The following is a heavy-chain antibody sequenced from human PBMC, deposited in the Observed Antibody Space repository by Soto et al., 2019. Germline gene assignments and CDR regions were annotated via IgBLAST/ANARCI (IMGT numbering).Heavy chain of an antibody. Sequence: QVQLVQSGAEVKKPGSSVKVSCKASGGTFSSYAISWVRQAPGQGLEWMGGIIPIFGTANYAQKFQGRVTITADESTSTAYMELSSLRSEDTAVYYCARDDIAAAGPTYYYYGMDVWGQGTTVTVSS. CDR1: GGTFSSYA. CDR2: IIPIFGTA. J-gene: IGHJ6*02. V-gene: IGHV1-69*01. D-gene: IGHD6-13*01. CDR3: ARDDIAAAGPTYYYYGMDV.